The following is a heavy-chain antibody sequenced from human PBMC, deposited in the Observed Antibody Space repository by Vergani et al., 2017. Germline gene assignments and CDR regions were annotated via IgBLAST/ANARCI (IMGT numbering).Heavy chain of an antibody. CDR3: TTDPRYCGDGSCYWLRDHHYYGMDV. D-gene: IGHD2-21*01. Sequence: EVQLVESGGGIVKPGGSLRLSCVASGFSFRNAWMNWVRRTPGKGLEWVGRIKSTFDRGTTDYAAAVKGRFTISRDDSKNTLFVQMNGLKTEDIGVYYCTTDPRYCGDGSCYWLRDHHYYGMDVWRQGTTVTVSS. CDR1: GFSFRNAW. CDR2: IKSTFDRGTT. J-gene: IGHJ6*02. V-gene: IGHV3-15*07.